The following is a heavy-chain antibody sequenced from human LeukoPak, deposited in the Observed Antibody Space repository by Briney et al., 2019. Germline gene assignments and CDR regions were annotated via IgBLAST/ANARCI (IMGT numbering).Heavy chain of an antibody. D-gene: IGHD5-18*01. V-gene: IGHV3-30*03. CDR1: GFTFSSYG. J-gene: IGHJ4*02. CDR3: TRDSYPWIQLWFLKY. Sequence: PGGSLRLSCAASGFTFSSYGMHWVRQAPGKGLEWVAVISYDGSNKYYADSVKGRFTISRDNSKNTLYLQMNSLRAEDTAVYYCTRDSYPWIQLWFLKYWGQGTLVTVSS. CDR2: ISYDGSNK.